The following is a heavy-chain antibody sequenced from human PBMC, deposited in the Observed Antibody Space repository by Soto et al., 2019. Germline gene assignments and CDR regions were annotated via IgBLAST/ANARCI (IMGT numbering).Heavy chain of an antibody. CDR3: ARDRGSGWYPGDYYYGMDV. D-gene: IGHD6-19*01. J-gene: IGHJ6*02. CDR1: GGTFSSYA. V-gene: IGHV1-69*06. Sequence: SVKVSCKASGGTFSSYATSWVRQAPGQGLEWMGGTIPIFGTANYAQKFQGRVTITADKSTSTAYMELSSLRSEDTAVYYCARDRGSGWYPGDYYYGMDVWGQGTTVTVSS. CDR2: TIPIFGTA.